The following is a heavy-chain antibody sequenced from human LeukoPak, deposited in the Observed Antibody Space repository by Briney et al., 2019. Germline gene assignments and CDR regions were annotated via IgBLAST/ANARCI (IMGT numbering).Heavy chain of an antibody. Sequence: SETLSLTCTVSGGSISSSSYYWGWLRQPPGRGLEWIGSIYYRGSTYYNPSLKSRVTISVDTSKNQFSLKLSSVTAADTAVYYCATVSPKLLWFGPFFDYWGQGTLVTVSS. CDR1: GGSISSSSYY. CDR2: IYYRGST. J-gene: IGHJ4*02. D-gene: IGHD3-10*01. V-gene: IGHV4-39*07. CDR3: ATVSPKLLWFGPFFDY.